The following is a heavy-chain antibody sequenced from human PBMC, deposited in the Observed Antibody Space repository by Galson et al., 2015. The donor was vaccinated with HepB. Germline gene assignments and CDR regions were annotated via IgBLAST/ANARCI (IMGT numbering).Heavy chain of an antibody. Sequence: SLRLSCAASGFLFSGHSMHWVRLVPGKGLVWDSRISSDGSDTTYADSVKGRFTISRDNAKTAVYLQMNSLRGDDTAVYYCARGPLYHSGLDVWGQGTTVTVSS. CDR2: ISSDGSDT. D-gene: IGHD1-26*01. CDR3: ARGPLYHSGLDV. CDR1: GFLFSGHS. J-gene: IGHJ6*02. V-gene: IGHV3-74*03.